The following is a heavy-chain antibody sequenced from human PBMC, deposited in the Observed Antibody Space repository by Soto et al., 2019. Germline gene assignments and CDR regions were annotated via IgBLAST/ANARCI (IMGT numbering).Heavy chain of an antibody. J-gene: IGHJ3*02. CDR2: ISSSGGIT. V-gene: IGHV3-23*01. CDR1: GFAIKDYG. Sequence: PGGSLRLSCAASGFAIKDYGMNWVRQAPGKGLEWVSVISSSGGITYYSDSVKGRFTISRDNSKNTLYLQMNSLRAEDTAVYYCAKESPVTYYYDSSGYGDAFDIWGQGRMVTVS. D-gene: IGHD3-22*01. CDR3: AKESPVTYYYDSSGYGDAFDI.